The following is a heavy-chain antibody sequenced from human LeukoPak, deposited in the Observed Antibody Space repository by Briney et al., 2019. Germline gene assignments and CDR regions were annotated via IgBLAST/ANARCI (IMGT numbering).Heavy chain of an antibody. CDR3: ARGPPMTYSSSWYLY. J-gene: IGHJ4*02. CDR1: LYTFTRYV. CDR2: VYPNSGNT. Sequence: GSVSVSCKASLYTFTRYVINGVGPARRQGLEWMGLVYPNSGNTGYAKKFQGRVTMTRNTSISTAYMELSSLRSEDTAVYYCARGPPMTYSSSWYLYWGQGTLVTVSS. V-gene: IGHV1-8*01. D-gene: IGHD6-13*01.